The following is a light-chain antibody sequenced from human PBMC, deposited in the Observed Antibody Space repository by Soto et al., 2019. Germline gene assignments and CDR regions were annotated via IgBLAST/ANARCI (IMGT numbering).Light chain of an antibody. Sequence: QSVLTQLPSVSGAPGQSGSISCTWMSSSIGANSDVHWYQQLTGAAPKLLIYGNSNWPSGVSDRFSGSKSGTSASLAITGLQAEDEADYYCQSYDSSLSGFYVFGTGTKVTVL. CDR1: SSSIGANSD. CDR2: GNS. V-gene: IGLV1-40*01. CDR3: QSYDSSLSGFYV. J-gene: IGLJ1*01.